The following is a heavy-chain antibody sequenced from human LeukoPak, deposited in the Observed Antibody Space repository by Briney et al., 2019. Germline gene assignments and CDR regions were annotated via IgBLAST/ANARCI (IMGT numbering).Heavy chain of an antibody. CDR2: INTGNGHT. J-gene: IGHJ5*02. D-gene: IGHD3-10*01. CDR3: TRGAKFRFYGSGTYYTSLPFDP. CDR1: GYTFTTYT. Sequence: ASVKVSCKASGYTFTTYTIHWVRQAPGQRLEWVGWINTGNGHTKYSQEFQDRVTITRDTSASTAYMELSSLRSDDMAIYFCTRGAKFRFYGSGTYYTSLPFDPWGQGTLVTVSS. V-gene: IGHV1-3*03.